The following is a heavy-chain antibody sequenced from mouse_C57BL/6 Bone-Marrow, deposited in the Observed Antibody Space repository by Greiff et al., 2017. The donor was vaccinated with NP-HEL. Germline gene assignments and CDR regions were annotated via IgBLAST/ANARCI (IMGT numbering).Heavy chain of an antibody. D-gene: IGHD1-1*01. CDR1: GYTFTDYN. CDR3: AREEMDYYGSSYYFDY. J-gene: IGHJ2*01. CDR2: INPNNGGT. V-gene: IGHV1-22*01. Sequence: VQLQQSGPELVKPGASVKMSCKASGYTFTDYNMHWVKQSHGKSLEWIGYINPNNGGTSYNQKFKGKATLTVNKSSSTAYMELRSLTSEDSAVYYCAREEMDYYGSSYYFDYWGQGTTRTVSS.